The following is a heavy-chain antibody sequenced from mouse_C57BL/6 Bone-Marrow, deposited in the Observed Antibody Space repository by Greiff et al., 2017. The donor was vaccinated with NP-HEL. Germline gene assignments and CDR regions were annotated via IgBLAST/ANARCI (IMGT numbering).Heavy chain of an antibody. CDR2: ISYSGST. D-gene: IGHD1-1*01. CDR1: GYSITSDY. V-gene: IGHV3-8*01. CDR3: ARSTTGVARYFDV. Sequence: DVKLVESGPGLAKPSQTLSLTCSVTGYSITSDYWNWIRKFPGNKLEYMGYISYSGSTYYNPSLKSRISITRATSKNQYYLQWNSVTTENTATYDCARSTTGVARYFDVWGTGTTVTVSS. J-gene: IGHJ1*03.